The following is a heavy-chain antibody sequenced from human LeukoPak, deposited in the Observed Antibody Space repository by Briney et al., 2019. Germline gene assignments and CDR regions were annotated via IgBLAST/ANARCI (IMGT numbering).Heavy chain of an antibody. J-gene: IGHJ4*02. D-gene: IGHD6-6*01. Sequence: ASVKVSCKASGYTFTSYYMHWVRQAPGQGLEWMGIIKPSGGSTSYAQKFQGRVTMTRDTSTSTVYMELSSLRSEDTAVYYCASAPSQLVRVDYWGQGTLVTVSS. CDR3: ASAPSQLVRVDY. CDR2: IKPSGGST. V-gene: IGHV1-46*01. CDR1: GYTFTSYY.